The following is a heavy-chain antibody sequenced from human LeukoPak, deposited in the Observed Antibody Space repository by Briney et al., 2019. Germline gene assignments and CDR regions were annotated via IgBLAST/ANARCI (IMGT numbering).Heavy chain of an antibody. Sequence: SVKVSCKASGCTFTSYDINGVRQATGQGLEWMGWMNLNSGNTGYAQKFQGTVTMTRNTSHSPAYMELSRRRSEDTAMYYCARGGGLWFGELLYDYWGQGTLVTVSS. CDR2: MNLNSGNT. J-gene: IGHJ4*02. CDR1: GCTFTSYD. V-gene: IGHV1-8*01. D-gene: IGHD3-10*01. CDR3: ARGGGLWFGELLYDY.